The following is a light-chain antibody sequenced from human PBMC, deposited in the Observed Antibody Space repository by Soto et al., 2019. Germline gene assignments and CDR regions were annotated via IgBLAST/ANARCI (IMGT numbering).Light chain of an antibody. CDR3: LSFVTTLSGCV. J-gene: IGLJ1*01. Sequence: QSVLTQPPSVSGAPGQRVTISCTGGSSNIGAGYDVHWYQQLPGTAPKLLIYGNRYRPSGVPDRFSGSKCGTSASLAFTGLQVEDEANYYGLSFVTTLSGCVFGTGTKVTVL. V-gene: IGLV1-40*01. CDR2: GNR. CDR1: SSNIGAGYD.